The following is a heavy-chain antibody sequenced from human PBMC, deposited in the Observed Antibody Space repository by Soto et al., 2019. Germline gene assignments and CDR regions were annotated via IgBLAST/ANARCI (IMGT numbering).Heavy chain of an antibody. CDR3: ARDPGVYYYYGMDV. CDR2: IYYSGST. J-gene: IGHJ6*02. D-gene: IGHD3-3*01. CDR1: GGSISSGGYY. Sequence: QVQLQESGPGLVKPSQTLSLTCTVSGGSISSGGYYWSWIRQHPGKGLEWIGYIYYSGSTYYNPSLKGRVTISVDTSKNQFSLKLSSVTAADTAVYYCARDPGVYYYYGMDVWGQGTTVTVSS. V-gene: IGHV4-31*03.